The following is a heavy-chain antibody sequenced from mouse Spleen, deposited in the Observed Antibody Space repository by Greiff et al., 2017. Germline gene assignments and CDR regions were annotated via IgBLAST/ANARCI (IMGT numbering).Heavy chain of an antibody. CDR2: ISNLAYSI. Sequence: EVMLVESGGGLVKPGGSLKLSCAASGFTFSDYGMAWVRQAPGKGPEWVAFISNLAYSIYYADTVTGRFTISRENAKNTLYLEMSSLRSEDTAMYYCARKDRLQDYFDYWGQGTTLTVSS. J-gene: IGHJ2*01. CDR1: GFTFSDYG. D-gene: IGHD3-2*02. CDR3: ARKDRLQDYFDY. V-gene: IGHV5-15*01.